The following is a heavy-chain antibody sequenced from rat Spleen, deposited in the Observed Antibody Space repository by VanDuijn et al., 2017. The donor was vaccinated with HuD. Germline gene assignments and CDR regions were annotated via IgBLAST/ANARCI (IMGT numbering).Heavy chain of an antibody. V-gene: IGHV5-25*01. CDR3: AVSGYGY. D-gene: IGHD4-3*01. J-gene: IGHJ2*01. Sequence: EVQLVESDGGLVQPGRSLKLSCAASGFTFSDYYMAWVRQAPTKGLEWVASISTGGGNTYYPDSVKGRFTISRDNAENTVYLQMNSLRSEDTATYYCAVSGYGYWGQGIMVTVSS. CDR1: GFTFSDYY. CDR2: ISTGGGNT.